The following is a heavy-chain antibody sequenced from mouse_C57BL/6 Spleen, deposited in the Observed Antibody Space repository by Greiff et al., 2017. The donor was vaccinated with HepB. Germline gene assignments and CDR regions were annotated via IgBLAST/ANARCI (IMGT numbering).Heavy chain of an antibody. CDR1: GYTFTSYW. Sequence: VQLQQSGAELAKPGASVKLSCKASGYTFTSYWMHWVKQRPGQGLEWIGYINPSSGYTKYNQKFKDKATLTADKASSTAYMQLSSLTYEDSAVYYCAIPFYYDYDGFAYWGQGTLVTVSA. D-gene: IGHD2-4*01. J-gene: IGHJ3*01. CDR3: AIPFYYDYDGFAY. CDR2: INPSSGYT. V-gene: IGHV1-7*01.